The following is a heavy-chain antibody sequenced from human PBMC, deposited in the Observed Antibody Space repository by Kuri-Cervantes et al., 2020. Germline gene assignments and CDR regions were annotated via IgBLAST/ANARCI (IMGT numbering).Heavy chain of an antibody. CDR2: INHSGST. J-gene: IGHJ4*02. CDR1: SYSITSSYY. D-gene: IGHD3-16*01. V-gene: IGHV4-38-2*02. Sequence: SETLSLTCTVSSYSITSSYYWGWIRQSPEKGLEWIGEINHSGSTNYNPSLKSRVTISVDTSKNQFSLKLSSVTAADTAVYYCARCGLGVGVWGNRGFDYWGQGTLVTVSS. CDR3: ARCGLGVGVWGNRGFDY.